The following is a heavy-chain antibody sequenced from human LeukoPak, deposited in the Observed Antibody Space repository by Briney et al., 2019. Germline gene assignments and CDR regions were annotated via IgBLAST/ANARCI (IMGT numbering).Heavy chain of an antibody. CDR2: ISYDGSNK. J-gene: IGHJ4*02. CDR1: GFTFSSYA. V-gene: IGHV3-30*04. Sequence: PGGSLRLSCAASGFTFSSYAMHWVRQAPGKGLEWVAVISYDGSNKYYADSVKGRFTVSRDNSKNTLYLQMNSLRAEDTAVYYCAKEEGVTMVRGVKGLNVDYWGQGTLVTVSS. CDR3: AKEEGVTMVRGVKGLNVDY. D-gene: IGHD3-10*01.